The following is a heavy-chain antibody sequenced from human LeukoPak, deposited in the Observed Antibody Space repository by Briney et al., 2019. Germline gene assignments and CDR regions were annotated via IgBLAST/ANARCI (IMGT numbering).Heavy chain of an antibody. D-gene: IGHD6-19*01. V-gene: IGHV4-34*01. J-gene: IGHJ4*02. CDR3: GRRLFIDGWYKT. Sequence: SETLSLTCAVYGGSFSGYYWSWIRQPPGKGLEWIGEINHSGSTNYNPSLKSRVSISVDTSKNEVSLKLTSVTAADTAVYFCGRRLFIDGWYKTWGQGTLVSVST. CDR2: INHSGST. CDR1: GGSFSGYY.